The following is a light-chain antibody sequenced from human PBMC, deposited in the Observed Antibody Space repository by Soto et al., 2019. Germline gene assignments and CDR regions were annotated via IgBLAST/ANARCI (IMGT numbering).Light chain of an antibody. Sequence: DVQLTQSPSFLSASVGDRVTITCRASQGINTDLAWYQQKPGKAPDLLIYGASTLQGGVPSRFSGGGSGTEFTLTINTLQPGEFATYYCQQLNSYPQVTFGGGTKVEIK. CDR1: QGINTD. CDR2: GAS. J-gene: IGKJ4*01. CDR3: QQLNSYPQVT. V-gene: IGKV1-9*01.